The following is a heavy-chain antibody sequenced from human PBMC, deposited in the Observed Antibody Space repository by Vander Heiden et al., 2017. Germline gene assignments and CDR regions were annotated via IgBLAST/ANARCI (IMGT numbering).Heavy chain of an antibody. V-gene: IGHV4-39*01. CDR2: IYYSGST. J-gene: IGHJ3*02. CDR3: ARPYYYDSSGYPDDAFDI. CDR1: GGSISSSSYY. D-gene: IGHD3-22*01. Sequence: QLQLPASGPGLAKPSETLSLTCTVSGGSISSSSYYWGWIRQPPGKGLEWIGSIYYSGSTYYNPSLKSRVTISVDTSKNQFSLKLSSVTAADTAVYYCARPYYYDSSGYPDDAFDIWGQGTMVTVSS.